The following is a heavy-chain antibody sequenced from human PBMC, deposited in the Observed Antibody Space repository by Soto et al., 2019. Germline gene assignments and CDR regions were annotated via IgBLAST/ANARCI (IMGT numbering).Heavy chain of an antibody. D-gene: IGHD3-9*01. Sequence: PGGSLRLSCAASGFTFDDYAMHWVRQAPGKGPEWVSLISWDGGSTYYADSVKGRFTISRDNSKNSLYLQINSQRAEDTALYYCAKDIFPGYDILTGYKTSYYYGMDVWGQGTTVTVSS. CDR2: ISWDGGST. CDR3: AKDIFPGYDILTGYKTSYYYGMDV. V-gene: IGHV3-43D*04. J-gene: IGHJ6*02. CDR1: GFTFDDYA.